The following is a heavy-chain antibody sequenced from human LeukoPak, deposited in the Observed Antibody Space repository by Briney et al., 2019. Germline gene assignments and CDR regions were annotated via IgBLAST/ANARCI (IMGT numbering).Heavy chain of an antibody. Sequence: GGALRLSCAASGFTFRSYSINSVRQAPGKRLEQVLPISSRRSNIYYAESVKGLFIISRDNAKNPGYVQMYIRRTEDRAVYYCARCSLPSDDYWAQGTRVSVSS. CDR2: ISSRRSNI. V-gene: IGHV3-21*01. J-gene: IGHJ4*02. CDR3: ARCSLPSDDY. D-gene: IGHD2-2*01. CDR1: GFTFRSYS.